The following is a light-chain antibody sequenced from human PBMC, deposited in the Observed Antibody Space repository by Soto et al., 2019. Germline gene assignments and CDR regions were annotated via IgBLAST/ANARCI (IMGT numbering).Light chain of an antibody. CDR1: SSDVAGSDY. CDR2: KVT. Sequence: QSALTQPPSASGSPGQSVTISCTGTSSDVAGSDYVSWYQQHPGKAPKLIIYKVTKRPAGVPDRFSGSKSGNTASLTVSGLQADDESYYYCSSFARGDNPHVLFGGGTQLTVL. V-gene: IGLV2-8*01. J-gene: IGLJ2*01. CDR3: SSFARGDNPHVL.